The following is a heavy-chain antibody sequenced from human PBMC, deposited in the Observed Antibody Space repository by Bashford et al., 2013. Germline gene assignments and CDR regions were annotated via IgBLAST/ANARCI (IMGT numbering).Heavy chain of an antibody. D-gene: IGHD3-3*01. Sequence: GGSLRLSCVASGFTFSDHYMDWFRQAPGKGWSGCRVEEVNSYTTEYAASVKGTFTVSRDDSKNSLFLQMNSLKTEDTAMYYCARGSGDPTNFYYYGMDVWGQGTTVTVSS. CDR2: VEEVNSYTT. CDR3: ARGSGDPTNFYYYGMDV. CDR1: GFTFSDHY. V-gene: IGHV3-72*01. J-gene: IGHJ6*02.